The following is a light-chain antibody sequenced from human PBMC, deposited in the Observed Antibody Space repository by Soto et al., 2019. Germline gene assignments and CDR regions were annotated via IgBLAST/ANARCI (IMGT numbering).Light chain of an antibody. V-gene: IGLV2-23*02. CDR1: SSDVGNYNL. J-gene: IGLJ2*01. CDR3: CSYAGSSTFI. CDR2: EVN. Sequence: QSVLTQPASVSGSPGQSITISCTGTSSDVGNYNLVSWYQQHPGKAPKLMIYEVNKRPSGVSNRFSDSKSGNTASLTISGLQAEDEADYYCCSYAGSSTFIFGGGTKLTVL.